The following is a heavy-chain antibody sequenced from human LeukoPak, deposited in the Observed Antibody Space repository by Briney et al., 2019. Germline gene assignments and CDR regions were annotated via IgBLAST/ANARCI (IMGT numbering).Heavy chain of an antibody. V-gene: IGHV4-4*09. D-gene: IGHD1-20*01. J-gene: IGHJ6*03. CDR2: MYTSGST. CDR1: GGSISSYY. Sequence: SETLSLTCTVSGGSISSYYWSWIRQPPGKGLEWIGYMYTSGSTNYNPSLKSRATISVDTFKNQFSLKLSSVTAADTAVYYCARLGIPGTDYYYYYMDVWGKGTTVTVSS. CDR3: ARLGIPGTDYYYYYMDV.